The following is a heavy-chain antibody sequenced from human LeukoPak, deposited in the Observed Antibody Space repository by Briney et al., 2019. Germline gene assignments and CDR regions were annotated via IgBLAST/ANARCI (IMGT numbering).Heavy chain of an antibody. CDR3: SASKQLWLRGLFDY. J-gene: IGHJ4*02. V-gene: IGHV4-59*01. D-gene: IGHD5-12*01. CDR2: VYYSGST. CDR1: GDSISTYY. Sequence: SETLSLTCSVSGDSISTYYWSWIRQPPGKALEWIGYVYYSGSTDYNPSLKSRVTISVDTSKNQFSLNLNSVTAADTAVYYCSASKQLWLRGLFDYWGQGTLVTVPT.